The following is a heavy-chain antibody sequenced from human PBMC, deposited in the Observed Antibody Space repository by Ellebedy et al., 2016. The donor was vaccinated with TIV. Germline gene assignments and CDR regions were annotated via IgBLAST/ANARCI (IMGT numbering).Heavy chain of an antibody. CDR3: ARDRKDY. CDR1: GYTFINYA. Sequence: AASVKVSCKASGYTFINYAITWVRQAPGQGLEWMGYISAYNGNTYYAQKFQGRVTMTTDTSTSTAYMELRSLRSDDTAVYYCARDRKDYWGQGTLVTVSS. V-gene: IGHV1-18*04. CDR2: ISAYNGNT. J-gene: IGHJ4*02.